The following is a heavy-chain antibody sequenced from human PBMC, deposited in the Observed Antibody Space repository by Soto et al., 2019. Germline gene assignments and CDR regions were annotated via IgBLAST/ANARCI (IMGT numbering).Heavy chain of an antibody. CDR2: IWYDGSNK. CDR3: SRGGGSGSSFVGYYYYTLDV. J-gene: IGHJ6*02. CDR1: GFTFSTYG. Sequence: QVQLVESGGGVVQPGRSLRLSCTASGFTFSTYGMHWVRQAPGKGLEWVTVIWYDGSNKYYADSVKCRFTISRDNSNNTLYLQMNSLRADDTAVYYCSRGGGSGSSFVGYYYYTLDVWGQGTTVTVSS. V-gene: IGHV3-33*01. D-gene: IGHD1-26*01.